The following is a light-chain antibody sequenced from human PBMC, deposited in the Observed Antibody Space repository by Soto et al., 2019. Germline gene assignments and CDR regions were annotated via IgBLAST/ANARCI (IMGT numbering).Light chain of an antibody. Sequence: DIQMTQSPSSLSASVGDRVTITCRASQSISSYLNWYQQKPGKAPKLLIYAASSLQSGVPSRFSGSGSGIDFTLTISSLQPEDFATYYCQQLKSYPLTFGGGTKVDIK. CDR3: QQLKSYPLT. J-gene: IGKJ4*01. V-gene: IGKV1-39*01. CDR1: QSISSY. CDR2: AAS.